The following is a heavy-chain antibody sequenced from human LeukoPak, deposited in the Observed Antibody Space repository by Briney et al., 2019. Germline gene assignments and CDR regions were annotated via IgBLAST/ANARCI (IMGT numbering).Heavy chain of an antibody. Sequence: SETLSLTCAVSGGSISSGGYSWSWIRQPPGKGLEWIGYIYYSGSTYYNPSLKSRVTISVDTSKNQFSLKLSSVTAADTAVYYCARVLDSSGYYGGEYYFDYWGQGTLVTVSS. J-gene: IGHJ4*02. CDR3: ARVLDSSGYYGGEYYFDY. CDR2: IYYSGST. D-gene: IGHD3-22*01. CDR1: GGSISSGGYS. V-gene: IGHV4-30-2*05.